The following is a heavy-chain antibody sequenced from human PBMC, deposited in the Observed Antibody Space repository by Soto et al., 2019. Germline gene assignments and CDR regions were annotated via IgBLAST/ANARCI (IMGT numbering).Heavy chain of an antibody. CDR1: GGSISSGGYY. CDR2: IYYSGST. J-gene: IGHJ5*02. CDR3: ARTPYYYDSSGYSNWFDP. V-gene: IGHV4-31*03. Sequence: SETLSLTCTVSGGSISSGGYYWSWIRQHPGKGPEWIGYIYYSGSTYYNPSLKSRVTISVDTSKNQFSLKLSSVTAADTAVYYCARTPYYYDSSGYSNWFDPWGQGTLVTVSS. D-gene: IGHD3-22*01.